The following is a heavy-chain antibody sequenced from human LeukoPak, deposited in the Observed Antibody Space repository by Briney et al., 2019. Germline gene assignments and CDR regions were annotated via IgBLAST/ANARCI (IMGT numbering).Heavy chain of an antibody. CDR1: GFTFSSYS. CDR3: ARDRSSGLTHDY. CDR2: ISSSSSYI. V-gene: IGHV3-21*01. D-gene: IGHD3/OR15-3a*01. Sequence: PGGSLRLSCAASGFTFSSYSMNWVRQAPGKGLEWVSSISSSSSYIYYADSVKGRFTIPRDNAKNSLYLQMNSLRAEDTAVYYCARDRSSGLTHDYWGQGTLVTVSS. J-gene: IGHJ4*02.